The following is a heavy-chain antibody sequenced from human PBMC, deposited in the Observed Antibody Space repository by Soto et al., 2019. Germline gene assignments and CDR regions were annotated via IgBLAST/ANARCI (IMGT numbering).Heavy chain of an antibody. CDR3: ARGGRRVYYYYYYLDV. CDR1: GYTFTSYD. Sequence: GASVKVSCKASGYTFTSYDINWVRQATGQGLEWMGWMNPNSGNTGYAQKFQGRVTMTRNTSISTAYMELSSLRSEDTVVYYCARGGRRVYYYYYYLDVWGKGTTVTVSS. J-gene: IGHJ6*03. CDR2: MNPNSGNT. V-gene: IGHV1-8*01.